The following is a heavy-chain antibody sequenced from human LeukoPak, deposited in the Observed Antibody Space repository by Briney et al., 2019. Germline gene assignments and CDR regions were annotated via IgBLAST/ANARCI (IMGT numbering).Heavy chain of an antibody. J-gene: IGHJ4*02. D-gene: IGHD5-12*01. Sequence: SVKVSCKASGGTFSSYAISWVRQAPGQGLEWMGGITPIFGTANYAQKFQGRVTITADESTSTAYMELSSLRSEDTAVYYCARNPDIVATLNYFDYWGQGTLVTVSS. CDR2: ITPIFGTA. CDR1: GGTFSSYA. V-gene: IGHV1-69*13. CDR3: ARNPDIVATLNYFDY.